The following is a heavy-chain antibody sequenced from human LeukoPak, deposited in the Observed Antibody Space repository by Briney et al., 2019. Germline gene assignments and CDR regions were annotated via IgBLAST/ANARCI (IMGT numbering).Heavy chain of an antibody. D-gene: IGHD3-22*01. CDR2: IYHSGNT. CDR1: GDSISSYY. Sequence: SETLSLTCTVSGDSISSYYWSWIRQPPGKGLEWIGFIYHSGNTNYNPSLKSRVTISVDTSKNQFSLKLSSVTAADTAVYYCARGGDYYDSSDYFDYWGQGALVTVSS. J-gene: IGHJ4*02. CDR3: ARGGDYYDSSDYFDY. V-gene: IGHV4-59*01.